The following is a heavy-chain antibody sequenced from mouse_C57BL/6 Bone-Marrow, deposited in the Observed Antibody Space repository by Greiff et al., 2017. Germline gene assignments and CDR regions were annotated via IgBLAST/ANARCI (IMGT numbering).Heavy chain of an antibody. D-gene: IGHD3-1*01. V-gene: IGHV1-82*01. CDR3: AIPLGYFDY. CDR1: GYAFSSSW. J-gene: IGHJ2*01. Sequence: VQLQQSGPELVKPGASVKISCKASGYAFSSSWMNWVKQRPGKGLEWIGRIYPGDGDTNYNGKFKGKATLTADKSSSTAYMQLSSLTSEDSAVYFCAIPLGYFDYWGQGTTLTVSS. CDR2: IYPGDGDT.